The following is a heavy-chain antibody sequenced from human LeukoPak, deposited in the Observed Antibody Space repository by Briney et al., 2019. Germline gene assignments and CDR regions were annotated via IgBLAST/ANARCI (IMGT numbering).Heavy chain of an antibody. CDR1: GFTFSDYS. CDR2: ISGSSDAI. V-gene: IGHV3-21*04. Sequence: GGSLRLSCAASGFTFSDYSMNWVRQAPGKGLEWVSAISGSSDAIYYVDSVKGRFTISRDNAKNSLYLQMNSLRAEDTALYYCAKDMGVGAWDDAFDIWGQGTMVTVSS. D-gene: IGHD1-26*01. CDR3: AKDMGVGAWDDAFDI. J-gene: IGHJ3*02.